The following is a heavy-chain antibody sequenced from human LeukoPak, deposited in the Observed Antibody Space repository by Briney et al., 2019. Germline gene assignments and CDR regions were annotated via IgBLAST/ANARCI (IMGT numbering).Heavy chain of an antibody. V-gene: IGHV3-15*01. Sequence: GGSLRLSCAASGFTFSNAWMSWVRQAPGKGLEWVGRIKSKTDGGTTDYAAPVKGRFTISRDDSKNTLYLQMNSLRDEDTAVYYCASDWNYRAKTSRDYWGQGTLVTVSS. J-gene: IGHJ4*02. CDR3: ASDWNYRAKTSRDY. D-gene: IGHD1-7*01. CDR2: IKSKTDGGTT. CDR1: GFTFSNAW.